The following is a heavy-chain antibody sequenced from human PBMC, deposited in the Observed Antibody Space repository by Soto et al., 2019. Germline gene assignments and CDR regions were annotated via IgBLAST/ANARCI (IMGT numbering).Heavy chain of an antibody. CDR1: GFAFNNFA. D-gene: IGHD2-15*01. CDR3: AKRTPGYCSVGICHYFDF. CDR2: IDGPGETT. J-gene: IGHJ4*02. Sequence: PVGSLRLSCAASGFAFNNFAMSWVRQAPGRGLEWVSVIDGPGETTYYADPVKGRFTISRDNSKSTLFLQMNRLRAEDTALYYCAKRTPGYCSVGICHYFDFWGQGSLVTVSS. V-gene: IGHV3-23*01.